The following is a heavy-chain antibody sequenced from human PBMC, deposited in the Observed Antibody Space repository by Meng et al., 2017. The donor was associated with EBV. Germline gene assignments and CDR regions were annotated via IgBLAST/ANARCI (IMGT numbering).Heavy chain of an antibody. CDR2: IIPIFGTA. V-gene: IGHV1-69*06. CDR3: ARAEIAAAGRLDY. CDR1: GGTFSSYA. J-gene: IGHJ4*02. D-gene: IGHD6-13*01. Sequence: QSGAEWKKPGSSVKVTCKASGGTFSSYAISWVGQAPGQGLEWIGGIIPIFGTANYAQKFQGRVTITADKSTSTAYMELSSLRSEDTAVYYCARAEIAAAGRLDYWGQGTLVTVSS.